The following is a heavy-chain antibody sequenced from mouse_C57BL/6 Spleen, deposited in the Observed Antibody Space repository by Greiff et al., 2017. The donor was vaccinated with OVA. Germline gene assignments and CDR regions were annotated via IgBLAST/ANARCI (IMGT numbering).Heavy chain of an antibody. V-gene: IGHV1-55*01. D-gene: IGHD1-1*01. Sequence: QVQLQQPGAELVKPGASVKMSCKASGYTFTSYWITWVKQRPGPGLEWIGDIYPGSGSTNYNEKFKSKATLTVDTSSSTAYMQLSSLTSEDSEVYYCARGSGSCYDYAMDYWGQGTSVTVSS. CDR2: IYPGSGST. J-gene: IGHJ4*01. CDR3: ARGSGSCYDYAMDY. CDR1: GYTFTSYW.